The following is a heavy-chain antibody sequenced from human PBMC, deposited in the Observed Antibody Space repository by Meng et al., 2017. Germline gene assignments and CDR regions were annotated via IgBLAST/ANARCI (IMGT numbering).Heavy chain of an antibody. V-gene: IGHV3-33*01. Sequence: QVRGGEAGGGVVQPGKVLRLSLAASGFTFSRYGMDWVRQAPGKGLEWGAVIWYDGSNKYYAESGKGRFTISRDNFKNTLYLQMNNLRAEDTALYYCLIDHDSSAYSFELWGQGTVVTVSS. CDR2: IWYDGSNK. CDR1: GFTFSRYG. J-gene: IGHJ4*02. D-gene: IGHD3-22*01. CDR3: LIDHDSSAYSFEL.